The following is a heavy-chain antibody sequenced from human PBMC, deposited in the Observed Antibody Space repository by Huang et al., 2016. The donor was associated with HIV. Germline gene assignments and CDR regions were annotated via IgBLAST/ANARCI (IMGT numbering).Heavy chain of an antibody. J-gene: IGHJ4*01. Sequence: QVQLPESGPGLVKPSETLSLTCSVPGGSISSHYWSWIRTPPGKGQEWIGSRYYRGVSKYSPCLQNQVFISVDTSRNQYALKRSAVTAADTDVDYWARDRCHCSGGSCYYSDYWGHGTLVTVSS. V-gene: IGHV4-59*11. CDR1: GGSISSHY. CDR3: ARDRCHCSGGSCYYSDY. D-gene: IGHD2-15*01. CDR2: RYYRGVS.